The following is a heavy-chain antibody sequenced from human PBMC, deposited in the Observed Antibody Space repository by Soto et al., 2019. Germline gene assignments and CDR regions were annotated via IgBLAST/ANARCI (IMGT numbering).Heavy chain of an antibody. Sequence: ASVKVSCKASRYTFTSYDINWVRQATGQGLEWMGWMNPNSGNTGYAQKFQGRVTMTRNTSISTAYMELSSLRSEDTAVYYCARGVDFGHCSGGSCRLYYYYGMDVWGQGTTVTVSS. CDR2: MNPNSGNT. J-gene: IGHJ6*02. CDR3: ARGVDFGHCSGGSCRLYYYYGMDV. CDR1: RYTFTSYD. D-gene: IGHD2-15*01. V-gene: IGHV1-8*01.